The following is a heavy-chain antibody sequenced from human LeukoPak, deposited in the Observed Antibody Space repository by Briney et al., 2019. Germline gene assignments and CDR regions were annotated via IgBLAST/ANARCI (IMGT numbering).Heavy chain of an antibody. D-gene: IGHD3-16*01. Sequence: GGSLRLSCAASGFTFSSYAMHWVRQAPGKGLEWVAVISYDGSNKYYADSVKGRFTISRDNSKNTLYLQMNTLRPEDTAVYYCAKDTRARGGTYSYFDYWGQGTLVTVSA. V-gene: IGHV3-30*04. CDR1: GFTFSSYA. CDR2: ISYDGSNK. J-gene: IGHJ4*02. CDR3: AKDTRARGGTYSYFDY.